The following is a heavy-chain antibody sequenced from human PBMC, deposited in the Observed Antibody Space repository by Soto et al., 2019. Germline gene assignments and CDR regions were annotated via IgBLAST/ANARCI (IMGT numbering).Heavy chain of an antibody. CDR1: GDSVSSNSAA. D-gene: IGHD3-3*01. J-gene: IGHJ6*03. CDR2: TYYRSKWYN. CDR3: ARVGTDYYFWSGFYYMYV. V-gene: IGHV6-1*01. Sequence: SQTLSLTCAISGDSVSSNSAAWNWIRQSQSRSLEWLGRTYYRSKWYNDYAVSVKSRITINPDTSKNQFSLQLNSVTPEDTAVYYCARVGTDYYFWSGFYYMYVWGKGTTVTVSS.